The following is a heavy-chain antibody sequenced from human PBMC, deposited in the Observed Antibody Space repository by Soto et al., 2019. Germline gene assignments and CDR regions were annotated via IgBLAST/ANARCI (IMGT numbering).Heavy chain of an antibody. J-gene: IGHJ4*02. V-gene: IGHV1-69*01. CDR3: ASGCSRCYPYCFDS. CDR2: IIPYYNTL. D-gene: IGHD6-13*01. CDR1: EGTFNSYA. Sequence: QAQVVQSGAEVRKPGSSVKLSCKASEGTFNSYAIAWVRQAPGQGLEWMGGIIPYYNTLNYAQKFQDRVTITADDSTNTVYMELSSLSSDYTAVYFCASGCSRCYPYCFDSWAQGTLVTVSS.